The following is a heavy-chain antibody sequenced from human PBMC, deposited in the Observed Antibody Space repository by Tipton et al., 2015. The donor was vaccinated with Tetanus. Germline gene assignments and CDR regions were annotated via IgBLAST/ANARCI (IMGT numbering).Heavy chain of an antibody. CDR1: GASVFRSIYF. CDR3: TRDSYSSSREGY. Sequence: TLSPTCTVSGASVFRSIYFWSWIRQAPGKGLEWIGHLSYSGSANYNPSLKSRATISVDASKNEFSLTVRSVTAADTAVYYCTRDSYSSSREGYWGQGTLVTVSA. D-gene: IGHD6-13*01. CDR2: LSYSGSA. J-gene: IGHJ4*02. V-gene: IGHV4-61*01.